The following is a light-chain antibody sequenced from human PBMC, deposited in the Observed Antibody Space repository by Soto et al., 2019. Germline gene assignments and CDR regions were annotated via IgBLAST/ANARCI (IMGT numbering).Light chain of an antibody. V-gene: IGKV1-5*01. Sequence: DLQMTQSPSTRSPSLGDRVTITCRASQSISSWLAWYQQKPWKAPKLLIYDASSLESGVQSSFSGSGSGTEFTLTIRSMQPDDFATYYCKQYNSYWTFGQGTKVDIK. CDR1: QSISSW. CDR2: DAS. J-gene: IGKJ1*01. CDR3: KQYNSYWT.